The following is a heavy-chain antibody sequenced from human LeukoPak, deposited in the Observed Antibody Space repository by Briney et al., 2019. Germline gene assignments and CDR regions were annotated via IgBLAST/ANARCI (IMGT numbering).Heavy chain of an antibody. CDR2: INHSGST. J-gene: IGHJ4*02. D-gene: IGHD2-8*02. CDR1: GGSFSGYY. V-gene: IGHV4-34*01. Sequence: SETLSLTCAVYGGSFSGYYWSWIRQPPGKGVEWIGEINHSGSTNYNPSLKSRVTISVDTSKNQFSLKLSSVTAADTAVYYCARWTGERGAPCNYWGQGTLVTVSS. CDR3: ARWTGERGAPCNY.